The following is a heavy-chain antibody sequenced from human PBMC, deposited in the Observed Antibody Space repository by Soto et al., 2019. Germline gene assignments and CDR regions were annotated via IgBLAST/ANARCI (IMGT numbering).Heavy chain of an antibody. CDR2: IRSKANSYAT. Sequence: GGSLRLSCAASGFTFSGSAMHWVRQASGKGLEWVGRIRSKANSYATAYAASVKGRFTISRDDSKNTAYLQMNSLKTEDTAVYYCLVVPAAKGTFDYWGQGTLVTVSS. D-gene: IGHD2-2*01. V-gene: IGHV3-73*01. CDR1: GFTFSGSA. CDR3: LVVPAAKGTFDY. J-gene: IGHJ4*02.